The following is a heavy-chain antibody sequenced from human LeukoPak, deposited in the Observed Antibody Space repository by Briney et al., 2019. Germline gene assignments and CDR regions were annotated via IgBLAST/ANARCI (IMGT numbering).Heavy chain of an antibody. CDR2: IYSGGST. V-gene: IGHV3-66*01. Sequence: GGSLRLSCAASGFTVSSNYMSWVRQAPGKGLEWVSVIYSGGSTYYADSVKGRLTISRDNSKNTLYLQMNSLRAEDTAVYYCARESDPYYYDSSGYSPTNWGQGTLVTVSS. J-gene: IGHJ4*02. CDR3: ARESDPYYYDSSGYSPTN. CDR1: GFTVSSNY. D-gene: IGHD3-22*01.